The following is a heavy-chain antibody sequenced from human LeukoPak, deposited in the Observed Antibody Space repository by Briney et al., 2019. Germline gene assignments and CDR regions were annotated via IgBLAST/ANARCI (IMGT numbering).Heavy chain of an antibody. CDR3: ARGGSSGSVSAADFDY. CDR1: GGSISSYY. D-gene: IGHD6-19*01. CDR2: IYYSGST. Sequence: PSETLSLTCTVSGGSISSYYWSWIRQPPGKGLEWIGYIYYSGSTNYNPSLKSRVTISVDTSKNQFSLKLSSVTAADTAVYYCARGGSSGSVSAADFDYWGQGTLVTVSS. V-gene: IGHV4-59*12. J-gene: IGHJ4*02.